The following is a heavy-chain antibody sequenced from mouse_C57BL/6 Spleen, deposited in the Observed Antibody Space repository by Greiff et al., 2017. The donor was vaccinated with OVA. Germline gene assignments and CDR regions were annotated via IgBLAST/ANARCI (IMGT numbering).Heavy chain of an antibody. CDR3: ARRELYYGSSLDY. CDR2: IYPSDSET. CDR1: GYTFTSYW. Sequence: VQLQQPGAELVRPGSSVKLSCKASGYTFTSYWMDWVKQRPGQGLEWIGNIYPSDSETHYNQKFKDKATLTVDKSSSTAYMQLSSLTSEDSAVYYCARRELYYGSSLDYWGQGTTLTVSS. J-gene: IGHJ2*01. D-gene: IGHD1-1*01. V-gene: IGHV1-61*01.